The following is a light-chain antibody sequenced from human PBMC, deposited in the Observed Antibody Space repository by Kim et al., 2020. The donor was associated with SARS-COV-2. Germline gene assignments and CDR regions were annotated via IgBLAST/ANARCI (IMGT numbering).Light chain of an antibody. CDR3: YSAADNKGV. J-gene: IGLJ1*01. CDR1: VLAKKY. CDR2: KDS. Sequence: SYELTQPSSVSVSPGQTARITCSGDVLAKKYARWFQQKPGQAPVLVIYKDSERPSGIPERFSGSSSGTTVTLTISGAQVVDEADYYCYSAADNKGVFGTGTKAPS. V-gene: IGLV3-27*01.